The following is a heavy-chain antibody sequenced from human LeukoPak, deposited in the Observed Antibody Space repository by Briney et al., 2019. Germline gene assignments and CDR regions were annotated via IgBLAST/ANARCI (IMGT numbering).Heavy chain of an antibody. CDR1: GDSVYSNSAA. J-gene: IGHJ2*01. CDR2: TYYRSKWYN. D-gene: IGHD4-23*01. Sequence: QTLTLTCAISGDSVYSNSAAWNWITQSPSRGIGWLGRTYYRSKWYNDYAGSVKSRITITPDTSKNQFSLQLNSVTPEDTAVYYCARGRVATVRYFDLWGRGTLVTVSS. V-gene: IGHV6-1*01. CDR3: ARGRVATVRYFDL.